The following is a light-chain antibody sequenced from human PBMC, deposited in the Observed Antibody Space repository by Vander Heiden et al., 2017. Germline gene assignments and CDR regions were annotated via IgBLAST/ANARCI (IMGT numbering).Light chain of an antibody. CDR1: SSNIGAGYD. V-gene: IGLV1-40*01. Sequence: QSVLTQPPSVSGAPGQTVTISCTGSSSNIGAGYDVHWYQQLPGTAPKLLIYGNSNRPSGVPKRFSGSKSGTSVSLAITGLQAEDEADYYCQSFDSSLSGWVFGGGTKLTAL. J-gene: IGLJ3*02. CDR3: QSFDSSLSGWV. CDR2: GNS.